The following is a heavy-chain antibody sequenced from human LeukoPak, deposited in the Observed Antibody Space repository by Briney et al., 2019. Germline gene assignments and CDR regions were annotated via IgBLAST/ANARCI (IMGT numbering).Heavy chain of an antibody. V-gene: IGHV3-23*01. CDR3: ARGPSYYDSSGYSLVGAFDI. CDR2: ISGSGGST. CDR1: GFTFSSYA. Sequence: GGSLRLSCAASGFTFSSYAMSWVRQAPGKGLEWVSAISGSGGSTYYADSVKGRFTISRDNSKNTLYLQMNSLRAEDTAVYYCARGPSYYDSSGYSLVGAFDIWGQGTMVTVSS. D-gene: IGHD3-22*01. J-gene: IGHJ3*02.